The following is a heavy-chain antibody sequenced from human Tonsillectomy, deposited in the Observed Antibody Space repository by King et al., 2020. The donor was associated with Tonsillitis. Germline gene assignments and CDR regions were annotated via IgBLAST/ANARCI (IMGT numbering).Heavy chain of an antibody. CDR1: GVSVSSGDYF. Sequence: VQLQESGPGLVKPSQTLSLTCTVSGVSVSSGDYFWSWIRQPPGKGLECMAYIYYSGTTYYNPSLKSRLTMSIDTTNNNFSLKLNSVTAADTAVYYCARLPLLWFGESGGMDVWGQGTTVTVSS. CDR2: IYYSGTT. CDR3: ARLPLLWFGESGGMDV. D-gene: IGHD3-10*01. J-gene: IGHJ6*02. V-gene: IGHV4-30-4*01.